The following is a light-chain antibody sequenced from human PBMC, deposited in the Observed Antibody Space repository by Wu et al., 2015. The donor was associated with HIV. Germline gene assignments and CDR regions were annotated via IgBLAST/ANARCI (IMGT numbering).Light chain of an antibody. CDR3: HQYGTSLWT. J-gene: IGKJ1*01. CDR1: QSVSSRH. V-gene: IGKV3-20*01. CDR2: DAF. Sequence: ESVLTQSPSTLSLSPGERAIISCRASQSVSSRHLAWYQQKPGLAPRLLFFDAFVRATGIPDRFTASGSAADFTLTISRLEPEDFAVYYCHQYGTSLWTFGQGTRVE.